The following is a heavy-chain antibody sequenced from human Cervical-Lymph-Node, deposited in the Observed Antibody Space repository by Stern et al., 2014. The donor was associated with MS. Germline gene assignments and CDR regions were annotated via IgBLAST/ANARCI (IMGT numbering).Heavy chain of an antibody. Sequence: QVTLRESGPTLVKPTQTLTLTCTFSGFSLSTSGVGVGWIRQPPGKALEWLALIYWDDDKRYSPSLKSRLTITKGTPKNPVVLTMTNMDPVDTATYFCALNPKAATDRPFDYWGPGTLVTVSS. J-gene: IGHJ4*01. V-gene: IGHV2-5*02. CDR2: IYWDDDK. CDR3: ALNPKAATDRPFDY. CDR1: GFSLSTSGVG. D-gene: IGHD6-13*01.